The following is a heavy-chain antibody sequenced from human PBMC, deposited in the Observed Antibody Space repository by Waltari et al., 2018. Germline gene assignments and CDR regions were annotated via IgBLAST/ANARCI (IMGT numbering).Heavy chain of an antibody. J-gene: IGHJ1*01. D-gene: IGHD4-17*01. Sequence: QLQLQESGPGLVKPSETLSLTCTVSGGSISTNYNWGWIRPPPGKGLGWMGNLRHRGGPFFYPALESRVTISLDTWKNQFSLRLSSVGAADTAVYFCGRIAFGDEGGYFQYWGQGTLVTVSS. CDR3: GRIAFGDEGGYFQY. CDR2: LRHRGGP. V-gene: IGHV4-39*01. CDR1: GGSISTNYN.